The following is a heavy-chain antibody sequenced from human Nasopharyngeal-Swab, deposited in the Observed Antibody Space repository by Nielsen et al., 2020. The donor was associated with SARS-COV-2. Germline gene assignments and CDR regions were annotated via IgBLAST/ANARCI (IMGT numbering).Heavy chain of an antibody. CDR3: ARVPAELQWLADYYYGMDV. V-gene: IGHV4-34*01. D-gene: IGHD6-19*01. CDR2: INHSGST. Sequence: SETLSLTCAVYGGSFSGYYWSWIRQLPGKGLEWIGEINHSGSTNYNPSLKSRVTISVDTSKNQFSLKLSSVTAADTAVYYCARVPAELQWLADYYYGMDVWGQGTTVTVSS. CDR1: GGSFSGYY. J-gene: IGHJ6*02.